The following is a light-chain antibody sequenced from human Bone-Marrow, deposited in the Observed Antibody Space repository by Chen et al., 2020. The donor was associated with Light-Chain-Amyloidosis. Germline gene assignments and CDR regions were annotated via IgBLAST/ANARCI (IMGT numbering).Light chain of an antibody. V-gene: IGLV3-21*02. CDR2: DDS. CDR3: QVWDRSSDRPV. J-gene: IGLJ3*02. Sequence: SYVLTQPSSVSVAPGQTATIACGGNNIGSTSVHWYQQTPGQAPLLVVYDDSDRPSGIPERLSGSNSGNTATLTIISGEAGDEADYYGQVWDRSSDRPVFVGGTKLTVL. CDR1: NIGSTS.